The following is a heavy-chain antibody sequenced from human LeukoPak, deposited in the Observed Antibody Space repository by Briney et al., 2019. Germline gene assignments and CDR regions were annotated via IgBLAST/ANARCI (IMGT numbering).Heavy chain of an antibody. CDR1: GGSISSGSYY. J-gene: IGHJ3*01. Sequence: SETLSLTCTVSGGSISSGSYYWSCIRQPAGKGLEWIGRIYTSGSTNYNPSLKSRVTISVDTSKNQFSLKLSSVTAADTAVYYCARDYYDSSVWGQGTMVTVSS. V-gene: IGHV4-61*02. D-gene: IGHD3-22*01. CDR2: IYTSGST. CDR3: ARDYYDSSV.